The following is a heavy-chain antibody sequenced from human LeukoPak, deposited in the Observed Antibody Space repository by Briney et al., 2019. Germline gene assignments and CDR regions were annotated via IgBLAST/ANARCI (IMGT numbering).Heavy chain of an antibody. CDR2: IIPIFGTA. J-gene: IGHJ5*02. CDR1: GGTFSSYA. D-gene: IGHD6-13*01. Sequence: SVKVSCKASGGTFSSYAISWVRQAPGQGLEWVGGIIPIFGTANYAQKFQGRVTITADESTSTAYMELSSLRSEDTAVYFCASAPRYSSSWPNNWFDPWGQGTLVTVSS. V-gene: IGHV1-69*01. CDR3: ASAPRYSSSWPNNWFDP.